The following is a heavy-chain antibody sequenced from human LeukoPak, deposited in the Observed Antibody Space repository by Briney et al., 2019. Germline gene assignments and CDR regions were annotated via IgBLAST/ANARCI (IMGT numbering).Heavy chain of an antibody. J-gene: IGHJ3*02. Sequence: SETLSLTCTVSGGSISSSSYYWGWIRQPPGKGLEWIGSIYYSGSTYYNPSLKSRVTISVDTSKNQFSLKLSSVTAADTAVYYCARDYGGWLGNAFDIWGQGTMVTVSS. D-gene: IGHD4-23*01. V-gene: IGHV4-39*07. CDR1: GGSISSSSYY. CDR2: IYYSGST. CDR3: ARDYGGWLGNAFDI.